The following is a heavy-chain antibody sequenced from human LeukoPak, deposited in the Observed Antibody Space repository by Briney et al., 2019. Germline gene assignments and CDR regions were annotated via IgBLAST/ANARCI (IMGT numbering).Heavy chain of an antibody. CDR3: GRAFRGSDS. D-gene: IGHD2/OR15-2a*01. J-gene: IGHJ4*02. V-gene: IGHV3-11*01. CDR1: GFTFNDYY. CDR2: ISRGGNTI. Sequence: GSLSLSRAASGFTFNDYYMTWIRQAPGKGLEWVSYISRGGNTIYYADSVKGRFTISRDNAKNSLYLQMNSLRPEDTAVYYCGRAFRGSDSWGQGTLVTVSS.